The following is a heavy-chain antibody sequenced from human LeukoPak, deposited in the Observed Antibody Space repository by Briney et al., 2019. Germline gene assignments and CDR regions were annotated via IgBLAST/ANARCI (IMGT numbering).Heavy chain of an antibody. CDR3: AKDRGSGWSFDY. D-gene: IGHD6-25*01. CDR2: VSSDANIK. V-gene: IGHV3-30*18. Sequence: GGSLRLSCAASGFTFRSCAVHWVRQAPGKGLEWVAVVSSDANIKHYADSVKGRFTISRDNSKNTLYLQMNSLRAEDTAVYYCAKDRGSGWSFDYWGQGTLVTVSS. CDR1: GFTFRSCA. J-gene: IGHJ4*02.